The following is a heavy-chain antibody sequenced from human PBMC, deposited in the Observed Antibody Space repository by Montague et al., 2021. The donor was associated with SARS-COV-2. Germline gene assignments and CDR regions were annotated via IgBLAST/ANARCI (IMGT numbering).Heavy chain of an antibody. CDR2: ISYDGSNK. J-gene: IGHJ6*02. V-gene: IGHV3-30*04. D-gene: IGHD3-22*01. CDR3: ARDKYYYDSSGYYWAAYYYYGMDV. CDR1: GFTFSSYA. Sequence: SLRLSCAASGFTFSSYAMHWVRQAPGRGLEWVAVISYDGSNKYYADSVKGRFTISRDNSMNTLYLQMNSLRAEDTAVYYCARDKYYYDSSGYYWAAYYYYGMDVWGQGTTVTVSS.